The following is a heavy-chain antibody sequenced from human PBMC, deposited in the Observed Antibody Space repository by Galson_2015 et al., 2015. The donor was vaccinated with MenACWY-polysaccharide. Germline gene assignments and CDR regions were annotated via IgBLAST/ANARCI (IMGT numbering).Heavy chain of an antibody. D-gene: IGHD1-26*01. CDR2: ISESGDRI. Sequence: SLRLSCAASGFTFSGYEMHRVRQAPGKGLEWVSYISESGDRIFYADSVKGRFTMSRDNAENSLFLQIYSLRAEDTAVYYCVREGSGSYEYDFDFWGQGTMVTVSS. CDR3: VREGSGSYEYDFDF. CDR1: GFTFSGYE. J-gene: IGHJ3*01. V-gene: IGHV3-48*03.